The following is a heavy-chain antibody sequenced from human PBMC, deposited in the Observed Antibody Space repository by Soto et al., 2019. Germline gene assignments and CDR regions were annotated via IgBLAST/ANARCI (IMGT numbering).Heavy chain of an antibody. D-gene: IGHD6-13*01. CDR3: AKDEAAGSVMDV. CDR1: GFPFNITG. Sequence: EVHLVESGGGLVRPGGSLRLSCEASGFPFNITGMNWVRQAPGKGLEWVSTINSGGNYKDYGDSVRGRLTVSRDNAKNSLYLQMYNLRVYDTGVYHCAKDEAAGSVMDVWGQGTTVTVSS. V-gene: IGHV3-21*01. J-gene: IGHJ6*02. CDR2: INSGGNYK.